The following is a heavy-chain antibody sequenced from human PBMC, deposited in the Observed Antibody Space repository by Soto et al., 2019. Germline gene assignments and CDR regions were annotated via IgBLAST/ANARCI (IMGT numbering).Heavy chain of an antibody. Sequence: GGSLRLSCAASGFTFSSYGMNWVRQAPGKGLEWVAVISYDGSNKYYADSVKGRFTISRDNSKNTLYLQMNSLRAEDTAVYYFAKSGQYDFWSGHPRSSATFVCGQG. V-gene: IGHV3-30*18. CDR2: ISYDGSNK. D-gene: IGHD3-3*01. CDR1: GFTFSSYG. J-gene: IGHJ1*01. CDR3: AKSGQYDFWSGHPRSSATFV.